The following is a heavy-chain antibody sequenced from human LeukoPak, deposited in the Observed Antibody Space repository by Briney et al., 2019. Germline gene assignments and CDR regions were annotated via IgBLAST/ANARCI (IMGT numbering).Heavy chain of an antibody. CDR1: GGSISSSSYY. D-gene: IGHD6-13*01. Sequence: SETLSLTCTVSGGSISSSSYYWSWIRQPPGKGLEWIGYIYYSGSTNYNPSLKSRVTISVDTSKNQFSLKLSSVTAADTAVYYCARHQSSSSWLSWGQGTLVTVSS. J-gene: IGHJ4*02. V-gene: IGHV4-61*05. CDR3: ARHQSSSSWLS. CDR2: IYYSGST.